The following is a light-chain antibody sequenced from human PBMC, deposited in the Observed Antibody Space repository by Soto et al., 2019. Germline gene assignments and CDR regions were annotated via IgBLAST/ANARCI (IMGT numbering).Light chain of an antibody. V-gene: IGLV1-44*01. J-gene: IGLJ1*01. Sequence: QSVLTQPPSASGTPGQRVTISCSGSSSNIGSKSATWYQQLPGTAPKLLIYNNIERPSGVPDRFSGSTSGTSASLAISGIQSEDEADYYCGAWDVSLTAYVFGVGTKVTVL. CDR2: NNI. CDR3: GAWDVSLTAYV. CDR1: SSNIGSKS.